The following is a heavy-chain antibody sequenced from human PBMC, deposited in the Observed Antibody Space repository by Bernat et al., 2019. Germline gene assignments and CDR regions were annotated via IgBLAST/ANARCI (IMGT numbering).Heavy chain of an antibody. CDR3: ARSKSGSYSLY. V-gene: IGHV1-18*01. CDR1: GYTFSNYA. D-gene: IGHD1-26*01. Sequence: QAQLVQSGSEVKKPGASVMVSCKASGYTFSNYAITWVRQAPGQGLEWMGWISGYNGNTDYAQKLQGRVTLTTDTSTSTAYMELRSLRSDDTAVYYCARSKSGSYSLYWGQGTLVTVSS. CDR2: ISGYNGNT. J-gene: IGHJ4*02.